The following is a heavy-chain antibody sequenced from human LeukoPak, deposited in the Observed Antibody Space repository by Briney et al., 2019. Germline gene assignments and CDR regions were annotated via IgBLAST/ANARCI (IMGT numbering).Heavy chain of an antibody. CDR1: GYTFTGYY. D-gene: IGHD5-12*01. J-gene: IGHJ3*02. V-gene: IGHV1-2*02. Sequence: ASVKVSCKASGYTFTGYYMHWVRQAPGQGLEWKGWINPNSGGTNYAQKFQGRVTMTRDTSISTAYMELSRLRSDDTAVYYCARGYILNDAFDIWGQGTMVTVSS. CDR3: ARGYILNDAFDI. CDR2: INPNSGGT.